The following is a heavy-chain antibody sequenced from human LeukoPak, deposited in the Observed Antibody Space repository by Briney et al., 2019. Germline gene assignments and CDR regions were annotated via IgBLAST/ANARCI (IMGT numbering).Heavy chain of an antibody. Sequence: ASVKVSCKASGYTFTRYGISWVRQAPGQGLEWMGWINPNNGNTNYLQKLQGRVTMTTDTSTSTAYMEMRSLRSDDTAVYYCARVGYDSSGRHRYAFDIWGQGTMVTVS. J-gene: IGHJ3*02. CDR1: GYTFTRYG. D-gene: IGHD3-22*01. V-gene: IGHV1-18*01. CDR3: ARVGYDSSGRHRYAFDI. CDR2: INPNNGNT.